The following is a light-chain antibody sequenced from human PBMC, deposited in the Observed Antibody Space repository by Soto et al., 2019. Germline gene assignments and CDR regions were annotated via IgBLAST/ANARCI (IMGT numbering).Light chain of an antibody. J-gene: IGKJ2*01. CDR1: QSINHW. Sequence: GARVTITCRASQSINHWLAWYQQKPGKAPKFLIYDASTLRNGVPSRFSGRGSGTEFTLTISSLQPDDFATYYCQQYDSHPYTFGQGTKVEI. CDR2: DAS. CDR3: QQYDSHPYT. V-gene: IGKV1-5*01.